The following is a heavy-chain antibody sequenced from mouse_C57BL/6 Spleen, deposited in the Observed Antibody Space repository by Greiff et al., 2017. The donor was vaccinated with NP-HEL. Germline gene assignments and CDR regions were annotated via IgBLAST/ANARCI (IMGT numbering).Heavy chain of an antibody. J-gene: IGHJ4*01. Sequence: VQLQQSGPGLVQPSQSLSITCTVSGFSFTSYGVHWVRQSPGKGLEWLGVIWRGGSTDYNAAFMSRLSITKDNSKSQVFLKMNSLQADDTAIYYRAKKAGDYEGYAMDYWGQGTSVTVSS. CDR1: GFSFTSYG. CDR2: IWRGGST. V-gene: IGHV2-5*01. CDR3: AKKAGDYEGYAMDY. D-gene: IGHD2-4*01.